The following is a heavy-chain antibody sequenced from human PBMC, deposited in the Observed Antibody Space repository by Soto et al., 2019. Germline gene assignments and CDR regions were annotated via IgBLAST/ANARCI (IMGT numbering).Heavy chain of an antibody. D-gene: IGHD6-19*01. V-gene: IGHV3-30*18. CDR1: GFTFTS. Sequence: QVQLVESGGGVVQPGRSLTLSCAVSGFTFTSMHWVRQAPGKGLEWVAIISYDGNNKYYLDSVKGRSTISRDNSKNTLYLQMNSLRAEDTAVYYCTKDGVAGYGMDVWGQGTTVTVSS. CDR3: TKDGVAGYGMDV. J-gene: IGHJ6*02. CDR2: ISYDGNNK.